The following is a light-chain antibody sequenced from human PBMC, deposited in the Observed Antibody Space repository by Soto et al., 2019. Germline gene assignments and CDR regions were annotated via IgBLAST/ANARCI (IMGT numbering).Light chain of an antibody. CDR3: ATWDDSLIGYV. Sequence: QSVLTQPPSASGIPGQRVTISCSGSSSNIGSDSVNWYQQLPGTAPKLLIHKNNHRPSGVPDRFSGSRSGTSASLAISGLQSEDEADYYCATWDDSLIGYVFGTGTKVTVL. J-gene: IGLJ1*01. V-gene: IGLV1-44*01. CDR1: SSNIGSDS. CDR2: KNN.